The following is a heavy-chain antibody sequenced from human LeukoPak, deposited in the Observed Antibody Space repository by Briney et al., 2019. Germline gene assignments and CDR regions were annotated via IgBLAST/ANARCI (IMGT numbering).Heavy chain of an antibody. D-gene: IGHD3-22*01. V-gene: IGHV3-53*01. CDR2: IYSGTI. Sequence: GGSLRLSCTVSGFTVSSNSMSWVRQAPGKGLEWVSFIYSGTIHYSDSVKGRFTISRDNSKNTLYLQMNSLRAEDTAVYYCAKLLYYYDSSQPYWGQGTLVTVSS. CDR3: AKLLYYYDSSQPY. CDR1: GFTVSSNS. J-gene: IGHJ4*02.